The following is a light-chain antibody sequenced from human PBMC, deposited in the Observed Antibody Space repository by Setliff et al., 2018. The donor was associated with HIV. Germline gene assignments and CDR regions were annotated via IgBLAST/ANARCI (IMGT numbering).Light chain of an antibody. Sequence: QSALTQPPSVSGAPGQRVTISCTGSSSNTGADYDVHWYQQLPGMAPKLLIDNNNNRPTGVPDRFSGSKSGTSASLAITGLQTEDEADYYCQSYDSTLSASVFGTGTKVTVL. CDR2: NNN. CDR3: QSYDSTLSASV. CDR1: SSNTGADYD. V-gene: IGLV1-40*01. J-gene: IGLJ1*01.